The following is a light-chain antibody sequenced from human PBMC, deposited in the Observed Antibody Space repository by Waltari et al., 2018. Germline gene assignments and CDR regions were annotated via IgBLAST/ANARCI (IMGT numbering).Light chain of an antibody. Sequence: DIQMTQSPSTLSASVGDRVIFSCRASQSISKWLAWYQQKPGKAPKLLIYKASTLESGVPSRFSCSGSGTEFTLTISSLQPDEFATYYCQQYNSDSLLSFGGGTKVEIK. V-gene: IGKV1-5*03. J-gene: IGKJ4*01. CDR2: KAS. CDR1: QSISKW. CDR3: QQYNSDSLLS.